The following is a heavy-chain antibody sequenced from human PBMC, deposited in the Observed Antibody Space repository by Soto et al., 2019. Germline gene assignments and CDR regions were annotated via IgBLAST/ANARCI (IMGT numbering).Heavy chain of an antibody. V-gene: IGHV1-18*01. D-gene: IGHD3-3*01. CDR1: GYTFNTYG. CDR2: ISAYDGKT. Sequence: ASVKVYCQTSGYTFNTYGINWVLQAPGQGLELMGWISAYDGKTTYAEKFQGRVTLTTDTSTSTAYMELRSLRSDDTAIYYCARDPHQFWTSYWFDPWGQGTPVTVSS. J-gene: IGHJ5*02. CDR3: ARDPHQFWTSYWFDP.